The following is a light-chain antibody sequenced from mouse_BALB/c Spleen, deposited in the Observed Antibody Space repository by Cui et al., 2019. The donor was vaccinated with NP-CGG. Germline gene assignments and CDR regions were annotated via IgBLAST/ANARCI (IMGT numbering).Light chain of an antibody. J-gene: IGLJ1*01. CDR1: TGAVTTSNY. V-gene: IGLV1*01. Sequence: QAVVTQESAITTSPGETVTLTCRSSTGAVTTSNYANWVQEKPDHLFTGLIGGTNNRVPGVPARFSGSLMGDKASLTITGAQTEDEAMYFCALWYSNHWVFGGGAKLTVL. CDR2: GTN. CDR3: ALWYSNHWV.